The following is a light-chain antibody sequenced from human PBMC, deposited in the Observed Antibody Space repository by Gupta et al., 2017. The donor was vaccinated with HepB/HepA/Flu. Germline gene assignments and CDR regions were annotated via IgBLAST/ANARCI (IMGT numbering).Light chain of an antibody. CDR1: SSDVGAYNY. CDR3: CSHAGTDSRHYV. CDR2: DVS. Sequence: QSALAQPRSVSGSPGQSVTISCTGTSSDVGAYNYVSWYQQHPGKAPKLMIFDVSQRPSGVPARFSGSKSGNTASLTISGLQAEDAADYYCCSHAGTDSRHYVLGTGTEVT. V-gene: IGLV2-11*01. J-gene: IGLJ1*01.